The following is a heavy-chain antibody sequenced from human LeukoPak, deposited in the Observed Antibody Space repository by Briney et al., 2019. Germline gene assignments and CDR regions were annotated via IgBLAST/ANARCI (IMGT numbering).Heavy chain of an antibody. CDR1: GFSLSTSGVG. CDR2: IYWGGDK. Sequence: SGPTLVIPTQTLTLTCTFSGFSLSTSGVGVGWIRQPPGKALEWLALIYWGGDKRYSPSLKCRPTITKDTTKNQVVLTMTNMDPVDTATDYCAHSMRVVTANDAFDIWGQGTMVTVSS. CDR3: AHSMRVVTANDAFDI. V-gene: IGHV2-5*02. D-gene: IGHD2-21*02. J-gene: IGHJ3*02.